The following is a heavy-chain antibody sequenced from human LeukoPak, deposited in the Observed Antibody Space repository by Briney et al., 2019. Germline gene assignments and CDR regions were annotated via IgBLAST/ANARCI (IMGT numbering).Heavy chain of an antibody. J-gene: IGHJ4*02. CDR3: ARHYGSDQLDY. CDR1: GGSFSGYY. D-gene: IGHD6-19*01. Sequence: SETLSLTCAVYGGSFSGYYWSWIRQPPGKGLEWIGYIYYTGSTNYNFSLKSRVTISVDTSKNQFSLKLSSVTAADTAVYYCARHYGSDQLDYWGQGTLVTVSS. CDR2: IYYTGST. V-gene: IGHV4-59*08.